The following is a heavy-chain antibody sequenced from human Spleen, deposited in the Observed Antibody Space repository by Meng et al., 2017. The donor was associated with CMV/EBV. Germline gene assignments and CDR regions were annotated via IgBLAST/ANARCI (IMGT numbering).Heavy chain of an antibody. J-gene: IGHJ4*02. CDR2: IYYTGST. CDR3: ARGSSSYFDF. D-gene: IGHD6-6*01. CDR1: GGSVTIGSYY. V-gene: IGHV4-61*01. Sequence: TGSVSGGSVTIGSYYWSWIRQPPGKGLEWLGYIYYTGSTSYNPSLKSRVTISLDTSKNQFSLRLSSVTAADTAVYYCARGSSSYFDFWGRGTLVTVSS.